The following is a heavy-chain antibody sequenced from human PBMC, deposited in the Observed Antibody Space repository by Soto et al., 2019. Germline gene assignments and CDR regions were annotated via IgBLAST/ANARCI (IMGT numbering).Heavy chain of an antibody. V-gene: IGHV1-3*01. J-gene: IGHJ5*02. CDR1: GYTFTSYT. D-gene: IGHD2-2*02. CDR2: INAGNGNT. Sequence: QVQLVQSGAEVKKPGASVKVSCKASGYTFTSYTVHWVRQAPGQRLEWMGWINAGNGNTKYSQKFQGRITITRDTSASTAYMELSSLRSEDTAVYSCARGSANTPGDWFDPWGQGTLVIVSS. CDR3: ARGSANTPGDWFDP.